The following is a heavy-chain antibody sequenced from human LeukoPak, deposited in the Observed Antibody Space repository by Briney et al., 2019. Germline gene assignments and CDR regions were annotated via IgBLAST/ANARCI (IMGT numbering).Heavy chain of an antibody. CDR3: AIVMGVIFSVFDY. CDR1: VFILCICE. V-gene: IGHV3-48*03. Sequence: PGGSLRLSCAASVFILCICEMHGVRQAPGKGLEWVSHITSSGTTIYYADSVKGRFTISRDNAKNSLYLQMNSLRADETAFYYCAIVMGVIFSVFDYWGQGTLVTVSS. CDR2: ITSSGTTI. D-gene: IGHD3-10*01. J-gene: IGHJ4*02.